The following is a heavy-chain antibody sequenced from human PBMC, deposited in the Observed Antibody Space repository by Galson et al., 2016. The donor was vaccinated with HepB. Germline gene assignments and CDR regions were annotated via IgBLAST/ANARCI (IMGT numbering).Heavy chain of an antibody. CDR2: ISGSGEST. V-gene: IGHV3-23*01. D-gene: IGHD4-17*01. J-gene: IGHJ2*01. CDR3: VKWGPITLTMRWYFDL. CDR1: GFSFGDYY. Sequence: SLRLSCAASGFSFGDYYMSWIRQAPGKGLEWVSAISGSGESTYYAGSMKGRVDISRENSKNTFFLEMNSLRADDTGVYYCVKWGPITLTMRWYFDLWGRGTLVTVSS.